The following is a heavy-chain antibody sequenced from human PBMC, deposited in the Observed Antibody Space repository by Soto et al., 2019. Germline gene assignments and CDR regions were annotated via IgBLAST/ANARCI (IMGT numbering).Heavy chain of an antibody. D-gene: IGHD6-13*01. Sequence: SEKVSGLASGSSFTSYGISWVRQAPLQGPEWMGWISGHNGNTNHQQSLQGRVTMTTDTSWNTAYMELRSLRSEDTAVYYCAREHDSSSWYVREFPDWGQGTLVTVSS. CDR3: AREHDSSSWYVREFPD. J-gene: IGHJ4*02. CDR1: GSSFTSYG. V-gene: IGHV1-18*04. CDR2: ISGHNGNT.